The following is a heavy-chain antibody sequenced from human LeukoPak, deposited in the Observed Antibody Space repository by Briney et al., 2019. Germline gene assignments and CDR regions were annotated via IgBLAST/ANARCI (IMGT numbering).Heavy chain of an antibody. CDR2: INHSGST. CDR3: ARQNRYCSSTSCSNWFDP. CDR1: GGSFSGYY. J-gene: IGHJ5*02. D-gene: IGHD2-2*01. V-gene: IGHV4-34*01. Sequence: SETLSLTCAVYGGSFSGYYWSWIRQPPGKGLEWIGEINHSGSTNFNPSLKSRVTISVDTFKNQFSLKLSSVTAADTAIYYCARQNRYCSSTSCSNWFDPWGQGTLVTVSS.